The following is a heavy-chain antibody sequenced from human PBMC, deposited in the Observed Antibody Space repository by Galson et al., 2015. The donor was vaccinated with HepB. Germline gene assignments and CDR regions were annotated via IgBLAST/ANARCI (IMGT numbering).Heavy chain of an antibody. CDR1: GFSFNNYE. Sequence: SLRLSCAASGFSFNNYEMNWVRQAPGKGLEWISYIDATATIIYYAESVKGRFTISRDSAKKSLYLQMNSLRAEDTAIYYCARDRYSSGWHPGPFDYWGQGSLVTVSS. D-gene: IGHD6-19*01. V-gene: IGHV3-48*03. J-gene: IGHJ4*02. CDR2: IDATATII. CDR3: ARDRYSSGWHPGPFDY.